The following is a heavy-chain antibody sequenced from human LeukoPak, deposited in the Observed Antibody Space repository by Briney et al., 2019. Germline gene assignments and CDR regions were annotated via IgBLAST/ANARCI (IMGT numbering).Heavy chain of an antibody. Sequence: GSLRLSCAASGFTFSSYAMHWVRQAPGKGLEWVAVISYDGSNKYYADSVKGRFTISKDNSKNALYLQMNTLRAEDTAIYYCATDDDFGDYRLDHWGQGTPVTVSS. J-gene: IGHJ5*02. V-gene: IGHV3-30*04. CDR1: GFTFSSYA. CDR3: ATDDDFGDYRLDH. D-gene: IGHD4-17*01. CDR2: ISYDGSNK.